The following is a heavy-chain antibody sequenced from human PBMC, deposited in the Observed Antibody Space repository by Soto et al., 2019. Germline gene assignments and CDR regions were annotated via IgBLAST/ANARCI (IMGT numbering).Heavy chain of an antibody. D-gene: IGHD5-18*01. Sequence: SETLSLTCTVYGGSFSCYYWSWIRQPTGKGLEWIGEINHSGSTNYNPSLKSRVTISVDTSKNQFSLKLSSVTAADTAVYYCARWNVDTAMVTYFDYWGQGTLVTVSS. CDR2: INHSGST. CDR3: ARWNVDTAMVTYFDY. CDR1: GGSFSCYY. V-gene: IGHV4-34*01. J-gene: IGHJ4*02.